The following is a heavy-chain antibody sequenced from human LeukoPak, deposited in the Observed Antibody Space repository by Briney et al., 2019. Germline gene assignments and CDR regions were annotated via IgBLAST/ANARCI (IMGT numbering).Heavy chain of an antibody. Sequence: SETLSLTCTVSGGSIRSYYWSWIRQPPGKGLEWIGYIYYSGSTNYNPSLKSRVTISVDTSKNQFSLRLSSVTAADTAVYYCALSDAAMVKGGFDYWGQGTLVTVSS. CDR3: ALSDAAMVKGGFDY. CDR2: IYYSGST. CDR1: GGSIRSYY. J-gene: IGHJ4*02. D-gene: IGHD5-18*01. V-gene: IGHV4-59*01.